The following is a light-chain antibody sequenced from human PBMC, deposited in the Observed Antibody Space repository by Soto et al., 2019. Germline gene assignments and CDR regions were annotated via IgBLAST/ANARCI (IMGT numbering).Light chain of an antibody. V-gene: IGLV6-57*01. Sequence: NFMLTQPHSVSESPGKTVTISCTRSSGSIASNYVQWYQQRPGSSPTTVIYEDNQRPSGVPDRFSGSIDSSSNSASLTTSALKTEAEDDYYCPSYDSCNQGYVFGTGTKVTVL. CDR2: EDN. J-gene: IGLJ1*01. CDR1: SGSIASNY. CDR3: PSYDSCNQGYV.